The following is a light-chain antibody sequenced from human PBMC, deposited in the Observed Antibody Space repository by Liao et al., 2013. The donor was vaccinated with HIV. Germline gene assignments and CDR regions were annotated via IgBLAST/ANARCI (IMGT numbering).Light chain of an antibody. Sequence: SYELTQAPSVSVSPGQTASITCSGDKLGDKYACWYQQKPGQSPVLILYQDTNRPSGIPERFSGSTSGNAATLTISGTQAMDEAAYYCQAWDITTGVFGAGTTLTVL. J-gene: IGLJ3*02. V-gene: IGLV3-1*01. CDR3: QAWDITTGV. CDR2: QDT. CDR1: KLGDKY.